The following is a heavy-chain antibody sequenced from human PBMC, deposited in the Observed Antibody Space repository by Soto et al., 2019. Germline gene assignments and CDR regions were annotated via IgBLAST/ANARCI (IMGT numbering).Heavy chain of an antibody. V-gene: IGHV1-2*02. CDR2: INANNGGA. CDR3: AREGGSETLQPSYNWFDT. D-gene: IGHD6-25*01. Sequence: SVEVSCRASGYTFTDYHIPWVRQAPRQGLEFMGWINANNGGAGSAQQFQGRVTVTRDTSITTVYMELSNLRSDDTAVYYCAREGGSETLQPSYNWFDTWGQGTLVTVSS. CDR1: GYTFTDYH. J-gene: IGHJ5*02.